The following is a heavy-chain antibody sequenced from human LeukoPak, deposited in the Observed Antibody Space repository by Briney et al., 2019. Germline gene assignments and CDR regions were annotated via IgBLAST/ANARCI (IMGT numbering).Heavy chain of an antibody. V-gene: IGHV4-31*03. J-gene: IGHJ6*02. D-gene: IGHD6-13*01. CDR1: GGSISSGGYY. CDR2: IYYSGST. Sequence: SETLSLTCTVSGGSISSGGYYWIWIRQHPGKGLEWIGYIYYSGSTYYNPSPKSRVTISVDTSKNQFSLKLSSVTAADTAVYYCARVGIAAAGLFMDVWGQGTTVTVSS. CDR3: ARVGIAAAGLFMDV.